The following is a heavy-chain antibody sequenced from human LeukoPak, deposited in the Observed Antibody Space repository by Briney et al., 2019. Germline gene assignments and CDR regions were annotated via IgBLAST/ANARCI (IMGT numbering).Heavy chain of an antibody. CDR3: AGSGSPRDYYGMDV. V-gene: IGHV3-23*01. J-gene: IGHJ6*02. D-gene: IGHD5-12*01. CDR2: ISGSGGST. CDR1: GFTFSSYA. Sequence: GGSLRLSCAASGFTFSSYAMSWVRQAPGKGLEWVSGISGSGGSTYYADSVKGRFTISRDNSKNTLYLQMNSLRAEDTAVYYCAGSGSPRDYYGMDVWGQGTTVTVSS.